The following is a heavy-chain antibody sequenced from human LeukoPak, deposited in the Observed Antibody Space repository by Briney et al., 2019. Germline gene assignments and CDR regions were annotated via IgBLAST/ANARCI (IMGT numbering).Heavy chain of an antibody. D-gene: IGHD3-10*01. CDR2: ISYDGSNQ. CDR1: GFTFSYYA. Sequence: GRSLRLSCAASGFTFSYYAMHWVRQAPDKGREWVAVISYDGSNQYYADSVKGRFTISRDNSKNTLYLQLNSLRAEDTAVYYCARGELWFGELFSPGYWGQGTLVTVSS. CDR3: ARGELWFGELFSPGY. J-gene: IGHJ4*02. V-gene: IGHV3-30*04.